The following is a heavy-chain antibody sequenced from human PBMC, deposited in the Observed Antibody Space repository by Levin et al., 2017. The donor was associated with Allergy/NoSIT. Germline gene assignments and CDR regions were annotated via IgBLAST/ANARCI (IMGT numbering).Heavy chain of an antibody. Sequence: SCAASGFTFRDYYMSWIRQAPGKGLELVSYISGTSSAIIYADSVKGRFTIPRDNAQNSLYLQMYSLRAEDTAVYFCARGQLAAAAHYWGQGTLVTVSS. J-gene: IGHJ4*02. CDR3: ARGQLAAAAHY. V-gene: IGHV3-11*05. D-gene: IGHD6-13*01. CDR1: GFTFRDYY. CDR2: ISGTSSAI.